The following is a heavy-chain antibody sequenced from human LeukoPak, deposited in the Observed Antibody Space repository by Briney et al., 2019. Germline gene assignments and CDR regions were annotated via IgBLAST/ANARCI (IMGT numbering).Heavy chain of an antibody. CDR1: GFTFSSAR. D-gene: IGHD4-17*01. V-gene: IGHV3-15*01. Sequence: GGSLRLSCATSGFTFSSARMSWVRQAPGKGLEWVGRIKSKTDGGTTEYAAPVKGKFTISRDDSKNTVYLQMNSLKIDDTAVYYCTTVPPWVTTGYFNYWGQGTLVTVSS. CDR2: IKSKTDGGTT. J-gene: IGHJ4*02. CDR3: TTVPPWVTTGYFNY.